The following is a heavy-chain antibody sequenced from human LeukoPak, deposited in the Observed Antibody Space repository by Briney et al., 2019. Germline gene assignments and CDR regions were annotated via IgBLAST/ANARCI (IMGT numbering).Heavy chain of an antibody. CDR3: ARVLMPRESSAYSYPGDFDY. D-gene: IGHD3-22*01. V-gene: IGHV3-21*01. J-gene: IGHJ4*02. Sequence: GGSLTLSCVAAGFTLSCYCMNWVRQAPWRGLEWVAFISKRSNYIYYADSVTGRSTIPRHNPKHSLYLQMNSLRAEDTAVYNCARVLMPRESSAYSYPGDFDYWGGGNLVTLSS. CDR2: ISKRSNYI. CDR1: GFTLSCYC.